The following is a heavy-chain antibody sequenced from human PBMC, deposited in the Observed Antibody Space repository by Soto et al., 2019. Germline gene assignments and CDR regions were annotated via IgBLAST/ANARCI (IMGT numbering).Heavy chain of an antibody. D-gene: IGHD6-19*01. V-gene: IGHV4-4*02. CDR3: ARGAVAGTAGNNYYYYYGMDV. CDR1: GGSISSSNW. J-gene: IGHJ6*02. CDR2: IYHSGST. Sequence: PSETLSLTCAVSGGSISSSNWWSWVRQPPGKGLEWIGEIYHSGSTNYNPSLKSRVTISVDKSKNQFSLKLSSVTAADTAVYYCARGAVAGTAGNNYYYYYGMDVWGQGTTVPVSS.